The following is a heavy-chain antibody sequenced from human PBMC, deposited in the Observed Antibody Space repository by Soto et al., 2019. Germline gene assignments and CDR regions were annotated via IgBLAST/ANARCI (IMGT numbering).Heavy chain of an antibody. D-gene: IGHD1-7*01. CDR2: INPNSGGT. V-gene: IGHV1-2*02. CDR1: VYTFTGYY. Sequence: GASLKFSCKASVYTFTGYYMHWVRQAPGQGLELMGWINPNSGGTNYAQKFQGRVTMTRDTSISTAYMEMSRLRSDDTAVYYCARGLYNWKYDGLVDYWGQGTMVTVSS. J-gene: IGHJ4*02. CDR3: ARGLYNWKYDGLVDY.